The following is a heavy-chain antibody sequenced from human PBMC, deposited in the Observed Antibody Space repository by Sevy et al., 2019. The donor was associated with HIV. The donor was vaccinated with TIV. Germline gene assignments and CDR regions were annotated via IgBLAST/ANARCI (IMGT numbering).Heavy chain of an antibody. CDR3: AREGSYGDYMLSYYYGMDV. CDR2: IYQDGSEK. D-gene: IGHD4-17*01. V-gene: IGHV3-7*01. J-gene: IGHJ6*02. CDR1: GFSFRSYG. Sequence: GGSLRLSCAASGFSFRSYGMTWVRQAPGKGLEWVASIYQDGSEKYYMDSVKGRFTVSRDNAKNSLFLQMNSLRVEDTAVYYCAREGSYGDYMLSYYYGMDVWGQGTTVTVSS.